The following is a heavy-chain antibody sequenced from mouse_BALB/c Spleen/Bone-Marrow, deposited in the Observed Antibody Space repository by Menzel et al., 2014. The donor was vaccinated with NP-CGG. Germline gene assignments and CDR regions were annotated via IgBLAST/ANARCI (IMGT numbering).Heavy chain of an antibody. V-gene: IGHV5-9-4*01. Sequence: EVQLVESGGGLVKPGGSLKLSCAASGFTFSSYAMSCVRQSPEKRLEWVAEISSGGSYTYYPDTVTGRFTISRDNAKNTLYLEMSSLRSEDTAMYYCARDHYGYYTMDYWGQGTSVTVSS. D-gene: IGHD1-2*01. CDR1: GFTFSSYA. CDR3: ARDHYGYYTMDY. CDR2: ISSGGSYT. J-gene: IGHJ4*01.